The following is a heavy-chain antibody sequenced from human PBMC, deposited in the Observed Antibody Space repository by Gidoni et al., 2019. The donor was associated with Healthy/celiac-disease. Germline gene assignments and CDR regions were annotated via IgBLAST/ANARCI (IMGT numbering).Heavy chain of an antibody. J-gene: IGHJ4*02. CDR3: ARGWVLVARGAHFDY. Sequence: QVQLQQWSEGLLKPSETLSLTCAVYGGSFSGYYWSWIRQPPGKGLEWIGEINHSGSTNYNPSLKSRVTISVDTSKNQFSLKLSSVTAADTAVYYCARGWVLVARGAHFDYWGQGTLVTVSS. V-gene: IGHV4-34*01. D-gene: IGHD5-12*01. CDR2: INHSGST. CDR1: GGSFSGYY.